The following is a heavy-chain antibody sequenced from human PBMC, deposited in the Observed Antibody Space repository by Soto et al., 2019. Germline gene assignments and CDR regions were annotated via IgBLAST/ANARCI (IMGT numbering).Heavy chain of an antibody. CDR3: ARVSGYCSSTSCYSDYYYYGMDV. CDR2: INPNSGGT. CDR1: GYTFTGYY. J-gene: IGHJ6*02. V-gene: IGHV1-2*02. D-gene: IGHD2-2*02. Sequence: ASVKVSCKASGYTFTGYYKHWVRQAPGQGLECMGWINPNSGGTNYAQKFQGRVTMTRDTSISTAYMELSRLRSDDTAVYYCARVSGYCSSTSCYSDYYYYGMDVWGQGTTVTVSS.